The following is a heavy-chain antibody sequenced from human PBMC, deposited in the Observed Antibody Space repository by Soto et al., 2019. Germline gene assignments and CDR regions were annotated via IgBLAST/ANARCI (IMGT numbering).Heavy chain of an antibody. CDR2: INPSGGST. D-gene: IGHD6-19*01. CDR1: GYTFTSYF. Sequence: QVQLVQSGAEVKKPGASVKVSCKASGYTFTSYFVHWVRQAPGQGLEWMGIINPSGGSTTYAQKCQARVTMTRDTSTSTVYMELSSLRSEDTAVYYCARGSFLSVAGPNEYFQHWGQGTLVTVSS. V-gene: IGHV1-46*01. J-gene: IGHJ1*01. CDR3: ARGSFLSVAGPNEYFQH.